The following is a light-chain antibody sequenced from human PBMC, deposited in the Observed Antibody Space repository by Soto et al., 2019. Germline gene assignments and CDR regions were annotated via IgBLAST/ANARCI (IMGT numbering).Light chain of an antibody. CDR1: QSISSW. CDR2: DAS. V-gene: IGKV1-5*01. CDR3: QQYNSYWWT. Sequence: DVQMTQSPSTLSASVGDRVTITCRASQSISSWLAWYQQKPGKAPKLLIYDASSLESGVPSRFSGSGSGTEFTLTISSLQPDDFATYYCQQYNSYWWTFGQGTKV. J-gene: IGKJ1*01.